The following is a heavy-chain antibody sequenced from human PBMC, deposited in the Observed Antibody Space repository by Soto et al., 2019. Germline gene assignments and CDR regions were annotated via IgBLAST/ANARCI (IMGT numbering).Heavy chain of an antibody. V-gene: IGHV4-31*03. CDR3: ARGKIAAAVLWFDP. CDR2: IYYSGST. Sequence: SETLSLTCTVSGGSISSGGYYWSWIRQHPGKGLEWIGYIYYSGSTYYNPSLKSRVTISVDTSKNQFSLKLSSVTAADTAVYYCARGKIAAAVLWFDPRGQGTLVTVSS. CDR1: GGSISSGGYY. D-gene: IGHD6-13*01. J-gene: IGHJ5*02.